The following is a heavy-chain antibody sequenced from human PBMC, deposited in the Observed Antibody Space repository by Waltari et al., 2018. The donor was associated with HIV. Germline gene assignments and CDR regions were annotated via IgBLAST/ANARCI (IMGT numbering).Heavy chain of an antibody. CDR1: GGSFSGHP. CDR3: ARRGYYYDSSGYYPDAFDI. D-gene: IGHD3-22*01. CDR2: INHSGST. J-gene: IGHJ3*02. V-gene: IGHV4-34*01. Sequence: QVKLQQWGAGLFTPSETLSLTCAVHGGSFSGHPWSWIRPSPGKGLEWIGEINHSGSTNYNPSLKSRVTISVDTSKNQFSLKLSSVTAADTAVYYCARRGYYYDSSGYYPDAFDIWGQGTMVTVSS.